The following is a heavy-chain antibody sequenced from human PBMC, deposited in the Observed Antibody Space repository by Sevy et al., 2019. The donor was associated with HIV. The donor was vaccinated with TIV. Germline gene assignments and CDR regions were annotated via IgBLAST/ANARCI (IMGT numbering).Heavy chain of an antibody. CDR3: ARVRKTTEEWLEELDYYYGLDV. J-gene: IGHJ6*02. V-gene: IGHV3-30*02. CDR1: GFSLTTSD. D-gene: IGHD2-8*01. Sequence: GESLKISCAASGFSLTTSDMHWVRQAPGKGLERVAYVRNDGSNKYYADSVRDRFTISRDSPKNTLYLQMNSLRDEDTAIYYCARVRKTTEEWLEELDYYYGLDVEGQGTTVTVSS. CDR2: VRNDGSNK.